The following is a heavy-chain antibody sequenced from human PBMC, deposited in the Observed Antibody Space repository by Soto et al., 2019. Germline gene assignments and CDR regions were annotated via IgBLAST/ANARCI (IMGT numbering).Heavy chain of an antibody. V-gene: IGHV5-51*01. Sequence: GESLKISCKGSGYSFTSYWIGWVRQMPGKGLEWMGIIYPGDSDTRYSPSFQGQVTISADKSISTAYLQWSSLKASDTAMYYCARRHDYGDYPPYYFDYWGQGTLVTVSS. CDR1: GYSFTSYW. J-gene: IGHJ4*02. D-gene: IGHD4-17*01. CDR3: ARRHDYGDYPPYYFDY. CDR2: IYPGDSDT.